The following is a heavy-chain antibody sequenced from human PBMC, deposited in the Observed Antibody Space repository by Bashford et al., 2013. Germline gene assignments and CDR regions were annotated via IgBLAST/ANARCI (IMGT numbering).Heavy chain of an antibody. V-gene: IGHV1-8*01. CDR3: ARDGAWHDFWSGYSSDYYYGMDV. J-gene: IGHJ6*02. Sequence: ASVKVSCKASGYTFTSYDINWVRQATGQGLEWMGWMNPNSGNTGYAQKFQGRVTMTRNTSISTAYMELSSLRAEDTAVYYCARDGAWHDFWSGYSSDYYYGMDVWGQGTTVTVSS. D-gene: IGHD3-3*01. CDR2: MNPNSGNT. CDR1: GYTFTSYD.